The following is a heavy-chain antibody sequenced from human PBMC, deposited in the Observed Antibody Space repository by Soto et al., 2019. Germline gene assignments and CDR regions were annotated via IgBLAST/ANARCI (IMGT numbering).Heavy chain of an antibody. D-gene: IGHD3-22*01. CDR2: ISYDGSDK. CDR1: GFTFSTYA. J-gene: IGHJ4*02. Sequence: GGSLRLSCAASGFTFSTYAMHWVRQAPGKGLEWVALISYDGSDKDYADSVKGRFTISRDNSRNTLFLQMNSLRAEDTAVYYCARDYYKYYDSSGYYRSPAYWGQGTLVTVSS. V-gene: IGHV3-30-3*01. CDR3: ARDYYKYYDSSGYYRSPAY.